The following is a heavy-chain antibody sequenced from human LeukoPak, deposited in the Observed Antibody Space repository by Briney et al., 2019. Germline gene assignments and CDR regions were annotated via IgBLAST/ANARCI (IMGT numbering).Heavy chain of an antibody. Sequence: GGSLRLSCAASGLTFNTYWMPWVRQAAGKGLEWVATINRDGSEKNYVGSVRGRFTISRDNTKNSLYLQTNSLTVEDTAVYYCGRGPGYRSDYWGQGTLVTVSS. V-gene: IGHV3-7*05. CDR2: INRDGSEK. CDR1: GLTFNTYW. D-gene: IGHD5-12*01. CDR3: GRGPGYRSDY. J-gene: IGHJ4*02.